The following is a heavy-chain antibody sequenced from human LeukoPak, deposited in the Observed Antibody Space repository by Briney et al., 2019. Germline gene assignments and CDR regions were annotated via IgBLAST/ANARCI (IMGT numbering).Heavy chain of an antibody. CDR3: ARDLRLGLDSPLNYYYYMDV. V-gene: IGHV1-2*02. J-gene: IGHJ6*03. CDR1: GYTFTTYD. CDR2: INPNSGGT. Sequence: GASVKVSCKASGYTFTTYDINWVRQATGQGLEWMGWINPNSGGTNYAQKFQGRVTMTRDTSISTAYMELSRLRSDDTAVYYCARDLRLGLDSPLNYYYYMDVWGKGTTVTISS. D-gene: IGHD3-16*01.